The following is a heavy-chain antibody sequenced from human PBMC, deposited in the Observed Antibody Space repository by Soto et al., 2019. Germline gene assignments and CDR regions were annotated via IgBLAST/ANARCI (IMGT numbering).Heavy chain of an antibody. V-gene: IGHV4-59*02. CDR1: GGSVSDYY. CDR2: IYYSGST. J-gene: IGHJ5*02. Sequence: SETLSLTCNVSGGSVSDYYWSWIRQPPGKGLEWIGYIYYSGSTNYNPSLKSRVTISVDTSKNQFSLKLSSVTAADTAVYYCARARIQLSLNWFDPWGQGTLVTVSS. D-gene: IGHD5-18*01. CDR3: ARARIQLSLNWFDP.